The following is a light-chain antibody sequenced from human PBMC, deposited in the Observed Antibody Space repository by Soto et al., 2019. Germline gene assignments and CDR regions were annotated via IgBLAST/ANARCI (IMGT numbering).Light chain of an antibody. Sequence: DTQMTQSPSALSAFVGDSVTITCRASQSVSRRLSWYQQKPGEAPRLLIYAASTLQSGVPARFSGSGSGKDFSLVISNLQPEDFATYYCQQSYSMPLTFGEGTRVDMK. V-gene: IGKV1-39*01. CDR1: QSVSRR. CDR2: AAS. CDR3: QQSYSMPLT. J-gene: IGKJ4*01.